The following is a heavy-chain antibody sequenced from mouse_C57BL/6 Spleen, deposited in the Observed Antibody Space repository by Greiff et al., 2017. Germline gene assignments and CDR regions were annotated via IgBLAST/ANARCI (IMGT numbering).Heavy chain of an antibody. V-gene: IGHV5-9-1*02. Sequence: EVKLMESGEGLVKPGGSLKLSCAASGFTFSSYAMSWVRQTPEKRLEWVAYISSGGDYIYYADTVKGRFTISRDNARNTLYLQMSSLKSEDTAMYYCTREGSTVSSYRDAMDYWGQGTSGTVSS. J-gene: IGHJ4*01. CDR3: TREGSTVSSYRDAMDY. CDR2: ISSGGDYI. CDR1: GFTFSSYA. D-gene: IGHD1-1*01.